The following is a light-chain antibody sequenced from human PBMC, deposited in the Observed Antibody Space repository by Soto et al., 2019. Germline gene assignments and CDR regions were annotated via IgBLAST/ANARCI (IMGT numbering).Light chain of an antibody. CDR2: AAS. CDR1: QGISRW. CDR3: QQANSFPRT. Sequence: TQMTQPIFSQPASVGGRVTITSRATQGISRWLAWYQQKPGKAPKLRIYAASSLQSGVPSRFSGSGSGTDFTLTINNLQPEDFATYYCQQANSFPRTFGPGTKVDI. J-gene: IGKJ3*01. V-gene: IGKV1-12*01.